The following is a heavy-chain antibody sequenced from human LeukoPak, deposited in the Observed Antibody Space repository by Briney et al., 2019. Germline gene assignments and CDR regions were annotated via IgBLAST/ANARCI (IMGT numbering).Heavy chain of an antibody. Sequence: SETLSLTCTVSGGSISSYYWSWIRQPAGKGLEWIGRIYTSGSTNYNPSLKSRVTMPVDTSKNQFSLKLSSVTAADTAVYYCARVLVHDYYYYYMDVWGKGTTVTVSS. V-gene: IGHV4-4*07. CDR1: GGSISSYY. CDR3: ARVLVHDYYYYYMDV. J-gene: IGHJ6*03. CDR2: IYTSGST. D-gene: IGHD6-13*01.